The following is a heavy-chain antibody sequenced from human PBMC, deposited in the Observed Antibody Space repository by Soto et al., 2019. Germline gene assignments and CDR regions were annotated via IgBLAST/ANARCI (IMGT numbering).Heavy chain of an antibody. CDR3: ARLGFNYDFLSGYYNVHHYYGIAV. J-gene: IGHJ6*02. Sequence: GESLKISCMGSGYKVSTWHNFTSYWIAWVRQMPGEGLGWMGIIYPGDSDTRYSPSLQGQVTISADKSINSVYLQWSSLKASDTATYYCARLGFNYDFLSGYYNVHHYYGIAVWGQGTTVTVSS. V-gene: IGHV5-51*01. D-gene: IGHD3-3*01. CDR1: GYKVSTWHNFTSYW. CDR2: IYPGDSDT.